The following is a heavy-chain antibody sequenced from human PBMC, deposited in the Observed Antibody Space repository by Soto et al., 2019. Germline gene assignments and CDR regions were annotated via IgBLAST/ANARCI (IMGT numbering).Heavy chain of an antibody. Sequence: LSLSCAASGLTFSSHAMNWVRQAPGKGLEWISSIDSSSSFIYYADSVKGRFTISRDNAKNSVFLHMSSLRADDTAVYYCARLIGNSWLDSWGQGTLVTVSS. CDR2: IDSSSSFI. V-gene: IGHV3-21*06. CDR1: GLTFSSHA. CDR3: ARLIGNSWLDS. J-gene: IGHJ5*01. D-gene: IGHD3-16*01.